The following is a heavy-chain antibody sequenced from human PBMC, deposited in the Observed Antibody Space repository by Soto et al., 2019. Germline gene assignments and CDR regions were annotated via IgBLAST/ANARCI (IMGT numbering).Heavy chain of an antibody. CDR1: GYSFARYW. Sequence: ESLTISRKGSGYSFARYWIGLVRQMPGEGLEWMGIISPGDSETRYSPSIQGQVTISADKSINTAYLQWTSLKASDTAMYFCARHYSIFGVVAHMDYWGQGTLVTVSS. D-gene: IGHD3-3*01. V-gene: IGHV5-51*01. CDR3: ARHYSIFGVVAHMDY. CDR2: ISPGDSET. J-gene: IGHJ4*02.